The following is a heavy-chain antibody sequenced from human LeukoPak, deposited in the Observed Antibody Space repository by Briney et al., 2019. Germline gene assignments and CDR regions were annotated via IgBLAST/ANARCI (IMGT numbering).Heavy chain of an antibody. CDR1: GYTFTMFY. V-gene: IGHV1-46*01. CDR2: INPSDGAT. CDR3: SRERRGGLSVSLGGLFASYYTYYYMDV. Sequence: ASVKVSCKASGYTFTMFYTHWVRQAPGQGLEWMGMINPSDGATTYAQRFQGRVTMTRDMSTTTVYMDLRSLRSADTAVYFCSRERRGGLSVSLGGLFASYYTYYYMDVWGRGTTVTVSS. D-gene: IGHD3-16*01. J-gene: IGHJ6*03.